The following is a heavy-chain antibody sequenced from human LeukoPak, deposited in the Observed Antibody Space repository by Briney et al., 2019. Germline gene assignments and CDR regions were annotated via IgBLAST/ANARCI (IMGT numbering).Heavy chain of an antibody. CDR2: IQNSGTT. J-gene: IGHJ4*02. Sequence: SETLSLTCSVSGGSISSYFWSWIRQPPGKGLEWIAYIQNSGTTYYNPSLKSRVTISVDTSKNQFSLKVNSMTAADTAVYYCARHGGAYSFDFGGQGALVTVSS. V-gene: IGHV4-59*08. CDR1: GGSISSYF. CDR3: ARHGGAYSFDF. D-gene: IGHD2-15*01.